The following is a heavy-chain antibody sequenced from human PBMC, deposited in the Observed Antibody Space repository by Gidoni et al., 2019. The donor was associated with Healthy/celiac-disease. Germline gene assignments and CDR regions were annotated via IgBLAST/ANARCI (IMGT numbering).Heavy chain of an antibody. D-gene: IGHD6-19*01. CDR2: IKSKTDGGTT. CDR1: GFPFLTAW. V-gene: IGHV3-15*07. Sequence: EVQLVESGGGLVKPGGSLRLSCATSGFPFLTAWMTWGRPAPGKGLEWGGRIKSKTDGGTTDYAAPVKGRFTISRDDSKNTLYLQMNSLKTEDTAVYYCTTDGSSGWSDWGTDYWGQGTLVTVSS. J-gene: IGHJ4*02. CDR3: TTDGSSGWSDWGTDY.